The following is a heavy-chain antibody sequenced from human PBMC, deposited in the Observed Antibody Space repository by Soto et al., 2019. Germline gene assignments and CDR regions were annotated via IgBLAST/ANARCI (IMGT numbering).Heavy chain of an antibody. CDR3: VRDQTSESWLDP. Sequence: SETLSLTCTVSGVSIRSYCWHWIRQPPGKGLGWIAYIHDSGSTNNNPSLKGRVTISVDTSKNQFSLQLSSVSAADTAVYYCVRDQTSESWLDPWGQGTLVTVSS. CDR2: IHDSGST. J-gene: IGHJ5*02. V-gene: IGHV4-59*01. CDR1: GVSIRSYC.